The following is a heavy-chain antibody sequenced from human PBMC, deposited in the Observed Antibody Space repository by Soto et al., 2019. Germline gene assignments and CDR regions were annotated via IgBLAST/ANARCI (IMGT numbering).Heavy chain of an antibody. J-gene: IGHJ4*02. V-gene: IGHV1-18*01. CDR3: ARGGTPIDY. D-gene: IGHD3-16*01. CDR2: ISAYNGNT. Sequence: QVQLVQSGAEVKKPGASVKVSCKTSGYTFTNFGLSWVRQAPGQGLEWMGWISAYNGNTNYAQNFQGRVTMTTDTATSTAYMELRSLRSDDTAVYYSARGGTPIDYWGQGTLVSVSS. CDR1: GYTFTNFG.